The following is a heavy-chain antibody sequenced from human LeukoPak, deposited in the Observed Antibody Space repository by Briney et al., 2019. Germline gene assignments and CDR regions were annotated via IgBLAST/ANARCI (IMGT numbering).Heavy chain of an antibody. CDR1: GGSISSYY. J-gene: IGHJ5*02. CDR3: GIGWTAMVIS. CDR2: IYYSGST. D-gene: IGHD5-18*01. Sequence: SETLPLTCTVSGGSISSYYWSWIRQPPGKGLEWIGYIYYSGSTNYNPSLKSRVTISVDTSKNQFSLKLSSVTAADTAVYYCGIGWTAMVISWGQGTLVTVSS. V-gene: IGHV4-59*01.